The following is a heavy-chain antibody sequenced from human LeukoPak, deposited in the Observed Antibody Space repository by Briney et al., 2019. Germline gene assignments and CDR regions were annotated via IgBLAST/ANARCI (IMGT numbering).Heavy chain of an antibody. CDR2: IYYSGNS. CDR1: GGSTSSSNW. CDR3: AGLGDSGNGYLSWFDP. D-gene: IGHD3-22*01. Sequence: SETLSLTCAVSGGSTSSSNWWSCVRQPPGKGLEWIGYIYYSGNSNYNPSLKSRVTISVDTSKNQFSLKLSSVTAADTAVYYCAGLGDSGNGYLSWFDPWGQGTLVTVSS. V-gene: IGHV4-4*02. J-gene: IGHJ5*02.